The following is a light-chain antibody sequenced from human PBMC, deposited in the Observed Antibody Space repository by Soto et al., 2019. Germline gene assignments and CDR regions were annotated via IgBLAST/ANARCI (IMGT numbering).Light chain of an antibody. CDR3: PHSATSRVP. J-gene: IGKJ4*01. Sequence: VWPQGKDTLSWSPGKRVTLSCMASQSITSRYLSWYQQQPGQAPRLLIYGASSRATGVPVRFSGSGSGKDFTLTIRRLEPEDFAVYSCPHSATSRVPFAGGTKVDI. CDR1: QSITSRY. V-gene: IGKV3-20*01. CDR2: GAS.